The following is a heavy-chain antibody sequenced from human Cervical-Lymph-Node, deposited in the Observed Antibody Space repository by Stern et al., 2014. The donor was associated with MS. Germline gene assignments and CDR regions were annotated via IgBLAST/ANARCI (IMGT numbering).Heavy chain of an antibody. J-gene: IGHJ5*02. CDR3: ATTRWDLFTWNWFDP. D-gene: IGHD1-26*01. Sequence: VQLVESGPGLVKPSQTLSLTCTVSGGSISSSGYYWSWIRQPADKGLEWIGRIHDSGSTYYNPSLKSPVTISMDPAKKQFSPKLPSGTAADTAVYYCATTRWDLFTWNWFDPWGQGTLVTVSS. V-gene: IGHV4-61*02. CDR2: IHDSGST. CDR1: GGSISSSGYY.